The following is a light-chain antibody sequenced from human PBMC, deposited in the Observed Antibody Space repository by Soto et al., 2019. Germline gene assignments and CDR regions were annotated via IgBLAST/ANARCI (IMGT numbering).Light chain of an antibody. CDR1: ESVSAGY. J-gene: IGKJ3*01. CDR3: HQYGSSPFT. V-gene: IGKV3-20*01. Sequence: EIVLTQSPGTLSLSSGERATLSCRASESVSAGYLAWYQQKPGQAPRLLIYGASSRATGLPDRFSGSGSGADFTLTISRLEPEDLAVYYCHQYGSSPFTFGPGTKVDIK. CDR2: GAS.